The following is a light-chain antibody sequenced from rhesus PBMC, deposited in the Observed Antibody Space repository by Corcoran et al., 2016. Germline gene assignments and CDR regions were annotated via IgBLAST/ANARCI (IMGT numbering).Light chain of an antibody. CDR3: QETSNLFT. Sequence: EIVMTQSPATLSLSPGERATLSCRASQSVTSYLAWYQQKPRQAPRLPIYGASTRATGIPDSFSGSGSGTDFTLTIISLEPEDFAVYYCQETSNLFTFGPGTKLDIK. V-gene: IGKV3-31*02. CDR1: QSVTSY. J-gene: IGKJ3*01. CDR2: GAS.